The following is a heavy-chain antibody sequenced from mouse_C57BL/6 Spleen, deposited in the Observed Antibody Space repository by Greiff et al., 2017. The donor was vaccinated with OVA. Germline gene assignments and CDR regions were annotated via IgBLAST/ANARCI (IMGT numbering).Heavy chain of an antibody. CDR1: GYTFTSYW. V-gene: IGHV1-64*01. D-gene: IGHD1-1*01. CDR3: ARWDYYGSSYVDY. J-gene: IGHJ2*01. Sequence: VQLQQPGAELVKPGASVKLSCKASGYTFTSYWMHWVKQRPGQGLEWIGMIHPNSGSTNYNEKFKSKATLTVVKSSSTAYMQLSSLTSEDSAVYYCARWDYYGSSYVDYWGQGTTLTVSS. CDR2: IHPNSGST.